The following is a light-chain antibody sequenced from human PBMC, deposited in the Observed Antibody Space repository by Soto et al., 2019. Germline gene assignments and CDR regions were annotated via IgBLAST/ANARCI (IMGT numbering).Light chain of an antibody. J-gene: IGLJ1*01. V-gene: IGLV1-44*01. Sequence: QSVLTQPPSASGTPGQRVTISCSGSSSNIGINTVNWYQQVPGTAPKLLIYTGNQRPSGVPDRFSGSKSGTSASLAISGLQSEDEADYYCAAWDDSLNGLYVFGTGTKVTVL. CDR2: TGN. CDR1: SSNIGINT. CDR3: AAWDDSLNGLYV.